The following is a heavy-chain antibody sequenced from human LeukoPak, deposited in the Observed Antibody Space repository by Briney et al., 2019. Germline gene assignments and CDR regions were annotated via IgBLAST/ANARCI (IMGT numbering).Heavy chain of an antibody. CDR2: IYHSGST. CDR3: AREDVEMATNY. CDR1: GYSISSGYY. J-gene: IGHJ4*02. V-gene: IGHV4-38-2*02. Sequence: SETLSLTCTVSGYSISSGYYWGWIRQPPGKGLEWIGEIYHSGSTNYNPSLKSRVTISVDKSKNQFSLKLSSVTAADTAVYYCAREDVEMATNYWGQGTLVTVSS. D-gene: IGHD5-24*01.